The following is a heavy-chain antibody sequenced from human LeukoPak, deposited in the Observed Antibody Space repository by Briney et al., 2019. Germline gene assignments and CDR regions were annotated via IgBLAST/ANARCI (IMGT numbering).Heavy chain of an antibody. Sequence: GRSLRLSCAASGFTFDGYAMHWVRQAPGKGLEWVSVISWNSGSIGYADSVKGRFTISRDNAKNSLYLQMNGLRAEDTALYHCAKYRNNGAFDIWGQGTMVTVSS. V-gene: IGHV3-9*01. J-gene: IGHJ3*02. CDR2: ISWNSGSI. CDR3: AKYRNNGAFDI. D-gene: IGHD2-8*01. CDR1: GFTFDGYA.